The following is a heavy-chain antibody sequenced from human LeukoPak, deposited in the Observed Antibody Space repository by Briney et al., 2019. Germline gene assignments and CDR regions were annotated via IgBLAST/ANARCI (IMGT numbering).Heavy chain of an antibody. J-gene: IGHJ4*02. Sequence: SVKVSCKASGGTFSSYAISWVRQAPGQGLEWMGGIIPIFGTANYAQKFQGRVTITADESTSTAYMELSSLRSEDTAVYHCARDGEGCSGGSCYYDYWGQGTLVTVSS. CDR3: ARDGEGCSGGSCYYDY. D-gene: IGHD2-15*01. V-gene: IGHV1-69*13. CDR1: GGTFSSYA. CDR2: IIPIFGTA.